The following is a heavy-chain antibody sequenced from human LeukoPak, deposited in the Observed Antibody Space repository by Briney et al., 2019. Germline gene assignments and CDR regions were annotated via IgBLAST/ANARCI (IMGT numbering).Heavy chain of an antibody. V-gene: IGHV4-61*02. CDR3: ARGTLYRGWSYYLDF. J-gene: IGHJ4*02. D-gene: IGHD6-19*01. CDR2: IYTSGST. Sequence: SETLSLTCTVSGGSISSGSYYWSWIRQPAGKGLEWIGRIYTSGSTNYNPSLKSRVTISVDTSKNQFSLKLSSVTAADTAVYYCARGTLYRGWSYYLDFWGQGSQVTVSS. CDR1: GGSISSGSYY.